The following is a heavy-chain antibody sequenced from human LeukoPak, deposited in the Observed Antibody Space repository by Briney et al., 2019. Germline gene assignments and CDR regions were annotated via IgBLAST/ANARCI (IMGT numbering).Heavy chain of an antibody. Sequence: KPSETLSLTCTVSGGSISSSSYYWGWIGQPPGTGLEWFGSIYYSGTTYYTPSLRSRVTISVDTSKNQFSLKLSSVTAADTAVYYCARQAYYYGSGSYTYFDYWGQGTLVTVSS. V-gene: IGHV4-39*01. D-gene: IGHD3-10*01. CDR3: ARQAYYYGSGSYTYFDY. CDR1: GGSISSSSYY. J-gene: IGHJ4*02. CDR2: IYYSGTT.